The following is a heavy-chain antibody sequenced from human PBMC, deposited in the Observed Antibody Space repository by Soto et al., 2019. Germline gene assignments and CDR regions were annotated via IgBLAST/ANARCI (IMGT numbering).Heavy chain of an antibody. CDR2: IDPSDSYT. CDR1: GYSFTSYW. D-gene: IGHD3-22*01. J-gene: IGHJ4*02. Sequence: PGESLKISCKGSGYSFTSYWISWVRQMPGKGLEWMGRIDPSDSYTNYSPSFQGHVTTSADKSISTAYLQWSSLKASDTAMYYCARAGGPYDSSGYYDADFDYWGQGTLVTVSS. V-gene: IGHV5-10-1*01. CDR3: ARAGGPYDSSGYYDADFDY.